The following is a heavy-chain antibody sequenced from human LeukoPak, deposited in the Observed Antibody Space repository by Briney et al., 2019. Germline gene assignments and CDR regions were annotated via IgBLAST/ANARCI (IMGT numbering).Heavy chain of an antibody. CDR1: GGSFSGYY. CDR3: ARGRGSGYYLPYYYYYLDV. V-gene: IGHV4-34*01. CDR2: INHSGST. J-gene: IGHJ6*03. Sequence: SETLSLTCAVYGGSFSGYYWSWIRQPPGKGLEWIGEINHSGSTNYNPSLKSRVTISVDTSKNQFSLKLSSVTAADTAVYYCARGRGSGYYLPYYYYYLDVWGKGTTVTVPS. D-gene: IGHD3-22*01.